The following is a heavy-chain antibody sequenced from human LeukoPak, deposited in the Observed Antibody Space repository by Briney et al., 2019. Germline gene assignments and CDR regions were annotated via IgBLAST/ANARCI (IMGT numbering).Heavy chain of an antibody. CDR3: ARDWGCSGGSCCDY. J-gene: IGHJ4*02. CDR1: GGTFSSYG. D-gene: IGHD2-15*01. CDR2: ISAYNGNT. Sequence: ASVKVSCKASGGTFSSYGISWVRQAPGQGLEWTGWISAYNGNTNYAQKLQGRVTMTTDTSTSTAYMELRSLRSDDTAVYYCARDWGCSGGSCCDYWGQGTLVTVSS. V-gene: IGHV1-18*01.